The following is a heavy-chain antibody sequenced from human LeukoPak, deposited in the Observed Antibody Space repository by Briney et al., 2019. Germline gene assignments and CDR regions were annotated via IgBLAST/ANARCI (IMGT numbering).Heavy chain of an antibody. CDR2: ISYDGSNK. Sequence: GGSLRLSCAASGFTFSSYAMHWVRQAPGKGLEWVAVISYDGSNKYYADSVKGRFTISRDNSKNTLYLQMNSLRAEDTAVYYCARIKGIAARQPFDYWGQGTLVTISS. CDR3: ARIKGIAARQPFDY. J-gene: IGHJ4*02. CDR1: GFTFSSYA. D-gene: IGHD6-6*01. V-gene: IGHV3-30-3*01.